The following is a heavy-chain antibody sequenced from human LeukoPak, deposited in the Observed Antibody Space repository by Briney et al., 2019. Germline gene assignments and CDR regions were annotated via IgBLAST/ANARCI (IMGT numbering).Heavy chain of an antibody. CDR3: ARGLGGSYSDY. J-gene: IGHJ4*02. Sequence: SETLSLTCAVYGGSFSGYYWSWIRQPPGKGLEWIGEINHSGSTNYNPSLKSRVTVSVDTSKNQFSLKLSSVTAADTAVYYCARGLGGSYSDYWGQGTLVTVSS. D-gene: IGHD1-26*01. CDR2: INHSGST. CDR1: GGSFSGYY. V-gene: IGHV4-34*01.